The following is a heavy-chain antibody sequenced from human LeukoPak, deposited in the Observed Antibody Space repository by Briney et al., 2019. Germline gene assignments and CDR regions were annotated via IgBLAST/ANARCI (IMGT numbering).Heavy chain of an antibody. J-gene: IGHJ3*02. Sequence: SETLSLTCAVYGESFSGYYWSWIRQPPEKGLEWIGEINDSGRTNYNPSLESRITISVDMSKNQFSLKLNSVTAADTAVYFCARRRRGASRAFEIWGQGTMVTVSS. CDR3: ARRRRGASRAFEI. D-gene: IGHD2-2*01. CDR1: GESFSGYY. V-gene: IGHV4-34*01. CDR2: INDSGRT.